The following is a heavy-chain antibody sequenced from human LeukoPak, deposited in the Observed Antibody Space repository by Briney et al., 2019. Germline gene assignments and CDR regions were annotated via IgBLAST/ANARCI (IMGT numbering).Heavy chain of an antibody. CDR2: IYHSGNT. V-gene: IGHV4-4*02. CDR1: GGSISSNYW. D-gene: IGHD3-16*02. J-gene: IGHJ4*02. Sequence: SETLSLTCAVSGGSISSNYWWSGVRPPPGKGLEWIGEIYHSGNTNYNPSLKSRVFISVDKSKNQFSLKLSSATAADTAVYYCARDRRDFVWGTSRYNYFDSWGQGTLVTVSS. CDR3: ARDRRDFVWGTSRYNYFDS.